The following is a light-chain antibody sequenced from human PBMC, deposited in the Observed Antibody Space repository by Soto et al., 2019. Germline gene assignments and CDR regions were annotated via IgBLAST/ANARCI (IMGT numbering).Light chain of an antibody. Sequence: QSVLTQPPSVSAAPGQKVTISCSGSSSNIGINYVSWYQQLPGPAPKLLIYENNKRTSGIPDRFSGSKSGTSATLGITGLQTGDEADYYCGTWDSSLTAGVFGGGTKLTVL. CDR1: SSNIGINY. V-gene: IGLV1-51*02. CDR2: ENN. CDR3: GTWDSSLTAGV. J-gene: IGLJ3*02.